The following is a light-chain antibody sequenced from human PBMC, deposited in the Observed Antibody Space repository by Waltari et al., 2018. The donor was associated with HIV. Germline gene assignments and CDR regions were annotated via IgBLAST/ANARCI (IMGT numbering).Light chain of an antibody. J-gene: IGLJ2*01. CDR3: CSYAGRHNVL. CDR1: SSAFGSYNL. Sequence: QSALTQPASVSGSPGQSITISCTGTSSAFGSYNLASWYQQHPGKAPKLIIYEGSKRSSGVSNRFSGSKSGNTASLTISGLQAEDEADYYCCSYAGRHNVLFGGGTKLTVL. CDR2: EGS. V-gene: IGLV2-23*01.